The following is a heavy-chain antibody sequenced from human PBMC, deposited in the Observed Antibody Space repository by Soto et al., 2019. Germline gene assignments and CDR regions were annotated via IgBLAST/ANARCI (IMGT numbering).Heavy chain of an antibody. D-gene: IGHD3-22*01. Sequence: GGSLRLSCAASGFSFSSYAMSWVRQAPGKGLDWVSAISGSGTKTHYADSVKGRFTISRDNSKDTLYLQMNSLRAEDTAVYYCAKDHPVIEVVKVFEYWGRGALVTVSS. V-gene: IGHV3-23*01. CDR1: GFSFSSYA. CDR2: ISGSGTKT. J-gene: IGHJ4*02. CDR3: AKDHPVIEVVKVFEY.